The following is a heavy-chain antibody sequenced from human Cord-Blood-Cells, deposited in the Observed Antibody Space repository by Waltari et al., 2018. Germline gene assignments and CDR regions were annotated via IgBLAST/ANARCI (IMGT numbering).Heavy chain of an antibody. CDR3: ARFYDSSGYLYDAFDI. Sequence: QVQLVQSGAEVKKPGASVKVSCKAAGYTFTGYYMHWVRQAPAQGLEWMGWINPNSGGTNYAQKFQGRVTMTRDTSISTAYMELSRLRSDDTAVYYCARFYDSSGYLYDAFDIWGQGTMVTVSS. D-gene: IGHD3-22*01. V-gene: IGHV1-2*02. CDR1: GYTFTGYY. CDR2: INPNSGGT. J-gene: IGHJ3*02.